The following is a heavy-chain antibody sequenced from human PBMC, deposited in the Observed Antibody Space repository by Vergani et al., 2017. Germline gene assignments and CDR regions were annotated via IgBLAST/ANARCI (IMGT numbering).Heavy chain of an antibody. CDR2: INHSGST. J-gene: IGHJ4*02. D-gene: IGHD2-8*01. Sequence: QVQLQQWGAGLLKPSETLSLTCAVYGGSFSGYYWSWIRQPPGKGLEWIGEINHSGSTNYNPSLKSRVTISVDTSKNQFSLKLSAVTAADTAVYYCARLKREVYYFDYWGQGTLVTVSS. CDR1: GGSFSGYY. CDR3: ARLKREVYYFDY. V-gene: IGHV4-34*01.